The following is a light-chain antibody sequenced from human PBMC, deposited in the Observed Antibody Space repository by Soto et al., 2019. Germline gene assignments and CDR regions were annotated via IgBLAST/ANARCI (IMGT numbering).Light chain of an antibody. V-gene: IGKV1-5*01. CDR3: QQYNSYSYT. CDR1: QSISSW. CDR2: DAS. J-gene: IGKJ2*01. Sequence: DIQMTQSPSTLSASVGDRVTITCRAGQSISSWLAWYQQKPGKAPKLPIYDASSLESGVPSRFSGSGSGTEFTLTISSLQPDDFATYYCQQYNSYSYTFGQGTKLEIK.